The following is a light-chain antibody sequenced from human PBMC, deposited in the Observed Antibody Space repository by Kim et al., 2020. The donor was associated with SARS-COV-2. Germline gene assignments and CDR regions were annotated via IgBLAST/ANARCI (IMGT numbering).Light chain of an antibody. V-gene: IGKV3-20*01. CDR3: QQYATSPRT. CDR1: QSVGSND. J-gene: IGKJ1*01. CDR2: GAS. Sequence: SPRERATLPCRARQSVGSNDCAWSSQNPGHAPRLLVYGASRRATGIPDRFSGSGSGTDFTLTISRLEPEDFAVYFCQQYATSPRTFGQGTKVDIK.